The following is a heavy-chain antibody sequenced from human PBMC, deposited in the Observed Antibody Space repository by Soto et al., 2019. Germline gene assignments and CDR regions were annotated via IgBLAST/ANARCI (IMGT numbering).Heavy chain of an antibody. Sequence: PSQTLSLTCAISGDSVSSNSAAWNWIRQSPLRGLEWLEGTYYRSKWYNDYAVSVKSRITINPDTSKNQFSLQLNSVTPEDTAVYYCARAPGGIDDFDIWGRGTMVTVSS. CDR1: GDSVSSNSAA. CDR2: TYYRSKWYN. D-gene: IGHD3-16*01. CDR3: ARAPGGIDDFDI. V-gene: IGHV6-1*01. J-gene: IGHJ3*02.